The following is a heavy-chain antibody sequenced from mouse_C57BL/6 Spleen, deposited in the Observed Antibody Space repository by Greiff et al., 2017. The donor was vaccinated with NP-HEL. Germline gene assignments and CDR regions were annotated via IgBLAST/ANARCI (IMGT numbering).Heavy chain of an antibody. CDR1: GYTFTSYW. Sequence: EVQLQQSGTVLARPGASVKMSCKTSGYTFTSYWMHWVKQRPGQGLEWIGDIYPGNSDTSYNQKFKGKAKLTAVTSASTAYMELNSLTNEDSAVYYCRGDYEDVDYAMDYWGQGTSVTVSS. CDR3: RGDYEDVDYAMDY. V-gene: IGHV1-5*01. J-gene: IGHJ4*01. CDR2: IYPGNSDT. D-gene: IGHD2-4*01.